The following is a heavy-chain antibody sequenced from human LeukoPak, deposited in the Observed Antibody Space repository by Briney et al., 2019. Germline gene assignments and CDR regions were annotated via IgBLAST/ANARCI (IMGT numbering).Heavy chain of an antibody. CDR3: ARAPNYGDYGGQ. D-gene: IGHD4-17*01. CDR2: ICGGGTT. V-gene: IGHV3-53*01. CDR1: GFTVSNNY. J-gene: IGHJ4*02. Sequence: GGSLRLSCAASGFTVSNNYMSWVRQAPGKGLEWVSLICGGGTTYYADSVKGRFTISSDSSKNTLYLQMNSLRAEDTAVYYCARAPNYGDYGGQWGRGTLVTVSS.